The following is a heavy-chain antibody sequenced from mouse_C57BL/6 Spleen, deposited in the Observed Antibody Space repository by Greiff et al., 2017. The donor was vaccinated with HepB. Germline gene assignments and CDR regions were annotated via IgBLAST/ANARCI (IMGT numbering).Heavy chain of an antibody. D-gene: IGHD1-2*01. Sequence: EVMLVESGGGLVKPGGSLKLSCAASGFTFSDYGMHWVRQAPEKGLEWVAYISSGSSTIYYADTVKGRFTISRDNAKNTLFLQMTSLRSEDTAMYYCARRITKAYYAMDYWGQGTSVTVSS. CDR1: GFTFSDYG. CDR3: ARRITKAYYAMDY. V-gene: IGHV5-17*01. J-gene: IGHJ4*01. CDR2: ISSGSSTI.